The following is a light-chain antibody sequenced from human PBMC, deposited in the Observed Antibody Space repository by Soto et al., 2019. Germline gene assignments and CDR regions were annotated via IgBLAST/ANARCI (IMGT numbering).Light chain of an antibody. Sequence: IHMTQSPSSLSASVGDGFTIACQSSQDIIYFLNWYQHSPGKAPKLLIYAASTLHSGVPSRFSGSGSGTDFTLTISSLQPEAFANYYCQQLNSYPPTFGPGTKVDIK. CDR1: QDIIYF. CDR3: QQLNSYPPT. J-gene: IGKJ3*01. V-gene: IGKV1-9*01. CDR2: AAS.